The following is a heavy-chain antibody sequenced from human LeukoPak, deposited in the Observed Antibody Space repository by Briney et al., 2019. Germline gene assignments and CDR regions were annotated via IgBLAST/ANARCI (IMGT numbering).Heavy chain of an antibody. CDR3: ARAFGVVIMGAFDI. Sequence: SVKVSCKASGGTFSSYTISWVRQAPGQGLEWMGGIIPIFGTANYAQKFQGRVTITADESTSTAYMELSSLRSEDTAVYYCARAFGVVIMGAFDIWGQGTMVTVSS. CDR1: GGTFSSYT. J-gene: IGHJ3*02. D-gene: IGHD3-3*01. V-gene: IGHV1-69*13. CDR2: IIPIFGTA.